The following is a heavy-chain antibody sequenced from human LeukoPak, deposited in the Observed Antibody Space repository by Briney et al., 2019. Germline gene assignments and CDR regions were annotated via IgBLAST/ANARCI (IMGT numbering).Heavy chain of an antibody. J-gene: IGHJ4*02. D-gene: IGHD1-14*01. Sequence: PGGSLRLSCAASGFTFSDYHMSWIRQSPGKGLEWLSYISGRSEAIYYADSVKGRVILSRDSSKNSLSLQMFRLRDEDTALYCARGVENHFDSWGQGTLVLVSS. CDR1: GFTFSDYH. CDR2: ISGRSEAI. V-gene: IGHV3-11*04. CDR3: ARGVENHFDS.